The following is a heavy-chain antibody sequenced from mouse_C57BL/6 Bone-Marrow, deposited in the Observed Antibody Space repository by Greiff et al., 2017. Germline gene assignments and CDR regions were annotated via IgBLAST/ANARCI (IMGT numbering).Heavy chain of an antibody. D-gene: IGHD1-1*01. J-gene: IGHJ2*01. CDR3: ARRAFYYYGSSQYYFDY. V-gene: IGHV14-2*01. CDR1: GFNIKDYY. CDR2: IDPEDGET. Sequence: VQLQQSGAELVKPGASVKLSCTASGFNIKDYYMHWVKQRTEQGLEWIGRIDPEDGETKYAPKFQGKATITADTSSNTAYLPLSSLTSDEAAVYYCARRAFYYYGSSQYYFDYWCQGTTLTVSS.